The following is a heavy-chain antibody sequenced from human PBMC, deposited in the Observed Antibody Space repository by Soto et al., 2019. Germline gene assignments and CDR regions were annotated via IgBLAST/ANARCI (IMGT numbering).Heavy chain of an antibody. D-gene: IGHD3-3*01. CDR3: ARDASKPTYAFWSGYYKGVRWFDA. CDR2: INSDGSST. V-gene: IGHV3-74*01. Sequence: PVGSLRLSCAASGFTFSSYWMHWVRQAPGKWLVWVSRINSDGSSTSYADSVKGRFTISRDNAKNTRYLQMNSLRAEETAVYYCARDASKPTYAFWSGYYKGVRWFDALGQGTRVPVSS. CDR1: GFTFSSYW. J-gene: IGHJ5*02.